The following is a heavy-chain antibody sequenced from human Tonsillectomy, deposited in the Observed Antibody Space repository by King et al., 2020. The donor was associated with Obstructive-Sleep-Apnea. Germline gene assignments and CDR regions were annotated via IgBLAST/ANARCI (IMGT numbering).Heavy chain of an antibody. CDR3: AGDYGVLNGYYGRTFDI. CDR2: IDHRGSA. Sequence: QLQESGPGLVKPSGTLSLTCAVSGGSISNSNWWSWVRQPPGKGLEWIGQIDHRGSASYNPSLKSRVTISVDKSKNQFSLNLNSLTAADTAVYYCAGDYGVLNGYYGRTFDIWGQGTMVTVSS. CDR1: GGSISNSNW. D-gene: IGHD3-9*01. V-gene: IGHV4-4*02. J-gene: IGHJ3*02.